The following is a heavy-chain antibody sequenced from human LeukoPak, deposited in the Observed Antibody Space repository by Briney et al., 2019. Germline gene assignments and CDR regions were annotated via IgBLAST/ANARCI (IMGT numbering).Heavy chain of an antibody. V-gene: IGHV1-69*01. J-gene: IGHJ6*03. CDR1: GGTFSSYA. CDR3: ARGVCSSTSCYTGYYYYYYMDV. CDR2: IIPIFGTA. Sequence: ASVKVSCKASGGTFSSYAISWVRQAPGQGLEWMGGIIPIFGTANYAQKFQGRVTITADESTSTAYMELSSLRSEDTAVYYCARGVCSSTSCYTGYYYYYYMDVWGKGTTVTVSS. D-gene: IGHD2-2*02.